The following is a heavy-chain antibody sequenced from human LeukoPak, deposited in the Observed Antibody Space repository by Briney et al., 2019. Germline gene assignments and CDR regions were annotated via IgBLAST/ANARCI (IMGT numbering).Heavy chain of an antibody. V-gene: IGHV1-24*01. J-gene: IGHJ3*02. CDR1: ESTLTALS. CDR2: FDTEDGES. CDR3: AADRGDYSGSYWTAFDI. Sequence: ASVKVSCKVSESTLTALSMHWVRQAPGKGLEWLGGFDTEDGESIYAQKFQGRVTMTDDTSTDTAYMELGSLRSDDTAVYYCAADRGDYSGSYWTAFDIWGQGTMVTVSS. D-gene: IGHD1-26*01.